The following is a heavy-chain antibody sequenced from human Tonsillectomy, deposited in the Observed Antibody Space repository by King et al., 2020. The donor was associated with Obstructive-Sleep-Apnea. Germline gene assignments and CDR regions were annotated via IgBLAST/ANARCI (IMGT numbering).Heavy chain of an antibody. CDR1: GGSISSGGYY. D-gene: IGHD1-26*01. CDR2: IYYSGST. V-gene: IGHV4-31*03. Sequence: VQLQESGPGLVKPSQTLSLTCTVFGGSISSGGYYWSWIRQHPGKGLEWIGCIYYSGSTPYNPSLTSRVTISLDTPKNQFSLKLSSVTAADTAVYYCARGSSGSYFRDNWFDPWGQGTLVTVSS. CDR3: ARGSSGSYFRDNWFDP. J-gene: IGHJ5*02.